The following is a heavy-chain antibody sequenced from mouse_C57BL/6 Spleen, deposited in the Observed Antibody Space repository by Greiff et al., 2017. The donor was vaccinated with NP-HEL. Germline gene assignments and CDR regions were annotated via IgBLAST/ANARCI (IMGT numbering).Heavy chain of an antibody. J-gene: IGHJ2*01. D-gene: IGHD2-2*01. Sequence: VQLQQSGPELVKPGASVKISCKASGYSFTGYYMNWVKQSPEESLEWIGEINPSTGGTTYNQKFKAKATLTVDKSSSTAYMQLKSLTSEDSAVYYCARGVTTGDFDYWGQGTTLTVSS. V-gene: IGHV1-42*01. CDR1: GYSFTGYY. CDR2: INPSTGGT. CDR3: ARGVTTGDFDY.